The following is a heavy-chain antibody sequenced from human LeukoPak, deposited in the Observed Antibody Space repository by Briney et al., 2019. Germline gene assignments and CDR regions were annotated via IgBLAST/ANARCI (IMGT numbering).Heavy chain of an antibody. CDR2: IIGDGSST. J-gene: IGHJ1*01. CDR3: LRGGGSGSYGYFQH. D-gene: IGHD3-10*01. Sequence: HAGGSLRLSCAASGFTFSSYWMHWVRQTPGKGLVWLSRIIGDGSSTNYAESVKGRFTISRDNAKNTVYLQMNSLRDEDTAAYYCLRGGGSGSYGYFQHWGQGTLVTVSS. V-gene: IGHV3-74*01. CDR1: GFTFSSYW.